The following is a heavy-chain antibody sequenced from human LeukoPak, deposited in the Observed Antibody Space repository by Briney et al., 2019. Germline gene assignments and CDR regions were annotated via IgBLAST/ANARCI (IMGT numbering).Heavy chain of an antibody. D-gene: IGHD3-10*01. CDR1: GYTFTSYG. J-gene: IGHJ4*02. Sequence: ASVKVSCKASGYTFTSYGISWVRQAPGQGLEWMGWISAYNGNTNYAQKLQGRVTMTTDTSTSTAYMELRSLRSDDTAVYYCAREKDITMVRGVIDYWGQGTLVTVSS. CDR2: ISAYNGNT. CDR3: AREKDITMVRGVIDY. V-gene: IGHV1-18*01.